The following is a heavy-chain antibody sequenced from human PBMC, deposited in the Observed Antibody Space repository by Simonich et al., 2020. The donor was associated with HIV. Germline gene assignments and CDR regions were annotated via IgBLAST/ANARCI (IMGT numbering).Heavy chain of an antibody. CDR2: FHVGST. V-gene: IGHV4-38-2*01. D-gene: IGHD1-26*01. CDR1: GYSISSGFY. J-gene: IGHJ5*02. CDR3: ARWPAPKWEVQWGPNWFDP. Sequence: QVQLQESGPRLVKPSETLSLTCAVSGYSISSGFYWGWIRQPPGKGLEWIGSFHVGSTYTNPSLKSRVTISVDTSKNQLSLKRTSVTAADTAVYYCARWPAPKWEVQWGPNWFDPWGQGTLVTVSS.